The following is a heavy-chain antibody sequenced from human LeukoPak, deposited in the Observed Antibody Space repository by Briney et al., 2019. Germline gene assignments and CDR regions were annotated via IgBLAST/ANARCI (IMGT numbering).Heavy chain of an antibody. J-gene: IGHJ4*02. CDR3: ARDGPGGSSWYGPLDY. Sequence: GGSLRLSCAASGFTFSSYGMHWVRQAPGKGLEWVAVIWYDGSNKYYADSVKGRFTVSRDNSKNTLYLQMNSLRAEDTAVCYCARDGPGGSSWYGPLDYWGQGTLVTVSS. D-gene: IGHD6-13*01. CDR1: GFTFSSYG. CDR2: IWYDGSNK. V-gene: IGHV3-33*01.